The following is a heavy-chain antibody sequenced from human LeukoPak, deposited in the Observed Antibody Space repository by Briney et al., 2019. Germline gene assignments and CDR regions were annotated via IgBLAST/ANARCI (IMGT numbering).Heavy chain of an antibody. CDR2: IYYSGST. CDR1: GGSISSYY. CDR3: ARRPVVATIFQNWFDP. D-gene: IGHD5-12*01. V-gene: IGHV4-59*08. J-gene: IGHJ5*02. Sequence: SETLSLTCTVSGGSISSYYWSWIRQPPGKGLEWIGYIYYSGSTNYNPSLKSRVTISVDASKNQFSLKLSSVTAADTAVYYCARRPVVATIFQNWFDPWGQGTLVTVSS.